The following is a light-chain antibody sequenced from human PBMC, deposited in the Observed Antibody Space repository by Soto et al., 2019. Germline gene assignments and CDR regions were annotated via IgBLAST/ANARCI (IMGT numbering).Light chain of an antibody. CDR3: QQDYKSLWT. J-gene: IGKJ3*01. CDR1: QSVSSSY. V-gene: IGKV3D-7*01. Sequence: EIVMTQSPATLSLSPGERATLSCRASQSVSSSYLSWYQQKPGQAPRLLIYGASTRATGIPARFSGSGSGTDFTLTISSLQPEDFAVYYCQQDYKSLWTFGPGTKVDIK. CDR2: GAS.